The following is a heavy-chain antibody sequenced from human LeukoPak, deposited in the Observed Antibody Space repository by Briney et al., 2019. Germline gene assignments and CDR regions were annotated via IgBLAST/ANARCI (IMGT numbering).Heavy chain of an antibody. CDR2: IIPIFGTA. Sequence: SVKVSCKASGGTFSSYAISWVRQAPGQGLEWMGGIIPIFGTANYAQKFQGRVTITADESTSTAYMELSSLRSEDTAVYYCARDGKERSSSRPGVYYSMDVRGKGTTVTVSS. CDR3: ARDGKERSSSRPGVYYSMDV. J-gene: IGHJ6*04. D-gene: IGHD6-13*01. CDR1: GGTFSSYA. V-gene: IGHV1-69*13.